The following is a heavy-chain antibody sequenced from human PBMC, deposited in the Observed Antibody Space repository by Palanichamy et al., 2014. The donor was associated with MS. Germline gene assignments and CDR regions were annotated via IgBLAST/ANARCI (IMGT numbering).Heavy chain of an antibody. CDR1: GFTFSNYA. J-gene: IGHJ4*02. CDR2: IGTSGGST. CDR3: AKRYYPYFDL. D-gene: IGHD3-22*01. Sequence: EVQLLESGGGLVQPGGSPRLSCAASGFTFSNYAMSWVRQTPGKGLERVSAIGTSGGSTYYADSVKGRFTISRDNSKNTLYLQMNSLRAEDTAVYYCAKRYYPYFDLWGQGTQVTVSS. V-gene: IGHV3-23*01.